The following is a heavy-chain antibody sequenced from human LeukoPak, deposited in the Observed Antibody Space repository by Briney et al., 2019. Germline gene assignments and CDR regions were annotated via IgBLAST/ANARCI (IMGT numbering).Heavy chain of an antibody. V-gene: IGHV5-51*01. CDR1: GYNFASYW. D-gene: IGHD6-6*01. CDR2: IYPGDSQT. Sequence: GESLKISCQGSGYNFASYWIGWVRQVPGKGLEWMGIIYPGDSQTTYSPSFEGQVTISADTSINTAYMQWSSLKASDTAMYYCARRGAAQSVDYWGQGTLVTVSS. J-gene: IGHJ4*02. CDR3: ARRGAAQSVDY.